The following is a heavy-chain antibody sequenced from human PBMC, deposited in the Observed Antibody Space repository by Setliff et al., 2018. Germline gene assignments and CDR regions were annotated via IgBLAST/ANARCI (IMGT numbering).Heavy chain of an antibody. J-gene: IGHJ4*02. CDR1: GGSFSGYY. CDR3: ARVPNFWSGYSGY. V-gene: IGHV4-34*01. D-gene: IGHD3-3*01. Sequence: TSETLSLTCAVYGGSFSGYYWSWIRQPPGKGLEWIGEINHSGSTNYNPSLKSRVTISVDTSKNQFSLKLSSVTAADTAVYYCARVPNFWSGYSGYWGQGTLVTVSS. CDR2: INHSGST.